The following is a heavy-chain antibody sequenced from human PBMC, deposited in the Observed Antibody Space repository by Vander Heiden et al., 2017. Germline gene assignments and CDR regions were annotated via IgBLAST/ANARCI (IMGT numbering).Heavy chain of an antibody. Sequence: QVQLVDSGCGVGQPGRSLRLSCPPSAFTFSRYAMHWVRQAPGKGLEWVAVISYDGSNKYYADAVKGRFTISRDNSKNTLYLQMNSLRAEDTAVYYCARPTAMVTYFDYWGQGTLVTVSS. D-gene: IGHD5-18*01. CDR2: ISYDGSNK. J-gene: IGHJ4*02. V-gene: IGHV3-30*08. CDR1: AFTFSRYA. CDR3: ARPTAMVTYFDY.